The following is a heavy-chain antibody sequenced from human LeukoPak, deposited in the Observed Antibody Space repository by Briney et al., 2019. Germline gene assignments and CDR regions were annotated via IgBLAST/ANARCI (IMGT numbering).Heavy chain of an antibody. CDR3: AGDRNSDWYSPLDY. V-gene: IGHV3-23*01. J-gene: IGHJ4*02. Sequence: GGSLRLSCAASGFSFSSYAMSWVRQAPGKGLEWVSTISGDGGRTYYADSVKGRFTISRDNSRNTVYMQMDSLRAEDTAIYYCAGDRNSDWYSPLDYWGQGSQVTVSP. CDR1: GFSFSSYA. CDR2: ISGDGGRT. D-gene: IGHD6-19*01.